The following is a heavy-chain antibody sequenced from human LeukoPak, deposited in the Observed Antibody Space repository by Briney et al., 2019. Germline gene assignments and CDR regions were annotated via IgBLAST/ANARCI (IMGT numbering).Heavy chain of an antibody. CDR1: GYTFTGYY. Sequence: GASVKVSCKASGYTFTGYYMHWVRQAPGQGLEWMGWINPNSGGTNYAQKFQGRVTMTRDMSTSTVYMELSSLRSEDTAVYYCARDELRYFSGGAFDIWGQGTMVTVSS. CDR2: INPNSGGT. CDR3: ARDELRYFSGGAFDI. J-gene: IGHJ3*02. D-gene: IGHD3-9*01. V-gene: IGHV1-2*02.